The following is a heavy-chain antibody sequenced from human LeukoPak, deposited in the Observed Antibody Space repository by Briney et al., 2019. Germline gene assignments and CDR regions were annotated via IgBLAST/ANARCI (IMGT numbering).Heavy chain of an antibody. D-gene: IGHD5-24*01. CDR2: ISYDGSNK. V-gene: IGHV3-30*03. CDR1: GFTFSSNG. CDR3: ALPRDGYNFDS. Sequence: GGSLRLSCAASGFTFSSNGMHWVRQAPGKGLEWVAVISYDGSNKYYADSVKGRFTISRDNSNNTLYLLMNSLRAEDAAVYYCALPRDGYNFDSWGQGTLVTVSS. J-gene: IGHJ4*02.